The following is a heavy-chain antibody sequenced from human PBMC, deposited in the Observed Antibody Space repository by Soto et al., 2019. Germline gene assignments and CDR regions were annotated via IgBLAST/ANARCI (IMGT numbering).Heavy chain of an antibody. CDR2: IYYSGST. CDR1: GGSISSSSYY. Sequence: QLQLQESGPGLVKPSETLSLTCTVSGGSISSSSYYWGWIRQPPGKGLEWIGSIYYSGSTYYNPSLKARVPISVDTAENQCSLKLSSVTAADTAVYYCASRRPNYFDYWGQGTLVTVSS. V-gene: IGHV4-39*01. J-gene: IGHJ4*02. CDR3: ASRRPNYFDY.